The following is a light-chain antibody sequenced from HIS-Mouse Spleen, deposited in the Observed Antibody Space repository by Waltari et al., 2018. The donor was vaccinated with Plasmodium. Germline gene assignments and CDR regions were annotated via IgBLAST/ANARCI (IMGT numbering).Light chain of an antibody. J-gene: IGLJ3*02. Sequence: QSALTQPPSVSGSPGQSVTLSCTGTSSDVGRYTRVPWYQQPPGTAPKLMIYEVSNRPSGVPDRFSGSKSGNTASLTISGLQAEDEADYYCSSYTSSSTWVFGGGTKLTVL. CDR1: SSDVGRYTR. CDR2: EVS. V-gene: IGLV2-18*02. CDR3: SSYTSSSTWV.